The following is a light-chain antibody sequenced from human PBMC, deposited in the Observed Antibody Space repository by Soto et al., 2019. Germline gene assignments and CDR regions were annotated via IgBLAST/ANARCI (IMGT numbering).Light chain of an antibody. CDR3: QQSYSTPHT. Sequence: DIQMTQSPSSLSASVGDRVTITCRASQSISSYLNWYQQKPGKAPQLLIYAASSLQSGVPSRFRGSGSGTDFTLTISSLQPEDFATYYCQQSYSTPHTFGQGTKLEIK. CDR2: AAS. V-gene: IGKV1-39*01. J-gene: IGKJ2*01. CDR1: QSISSY.